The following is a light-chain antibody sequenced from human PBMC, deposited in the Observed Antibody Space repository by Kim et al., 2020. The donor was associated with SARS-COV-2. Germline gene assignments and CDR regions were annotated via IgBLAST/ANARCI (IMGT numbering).Light chain of an antibody. CDR1: QDISSW. V-gene: IGKV1-12*01. CDR2: GAS. Sequence: ASGGDIVTITWRASQDISSWLAWYQQKAGQAPKALFYGASILQSGVPSRFSGSGSGTDFTLTITNLQPEDFATYYCQQADSFPITFGQGTRLEIK. CDR3: QQADSFPIT. J-gene: IGKJ5*01.